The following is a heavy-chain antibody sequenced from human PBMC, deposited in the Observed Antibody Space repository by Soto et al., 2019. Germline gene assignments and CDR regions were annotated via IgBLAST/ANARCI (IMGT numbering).Heavy chain of an antibody. V-gene: IGHV3-11*06. J-gene: IGHJ6*02. CDR1: GFTFSDYY. CDR3: ARDDCGGDCYSQYYYYYYGMDV. CDR2: ISSSSSYT. Sequence: GGSLRLSCAASGFTFSDYYMSWIRQAPGKGLEWVSYISSSSSYTNYADSVKGRFTISRDNAKNSLYLQMNSLRAEDTAVYYCARDDCGGDCYSQYYYYYYGMDVWGQGTTVTVSS. D-gene: IGHD2-21*02.